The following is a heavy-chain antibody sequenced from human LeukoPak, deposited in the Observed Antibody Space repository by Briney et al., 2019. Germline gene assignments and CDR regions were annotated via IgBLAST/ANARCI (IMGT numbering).Heavy chain of an antibody. CDR2: FKTKYNQV. D-gene: IGHD4-11*01. V-gene: IGHV3-23*05. Sequence: PGGSLRLSCVASGFTFSDYAMNWVRQAPGKGLEWVSTFKTKYNQVYYAESVRGWFTISTDNSRNTVFLQMNSLRADDTALYYCARSVPDYTRFDYWGQGALVTVSS. CDR3: ARSVPDYTRFDY. CDR1: GFTFSDYA. J-gene: IGHJ4*02.